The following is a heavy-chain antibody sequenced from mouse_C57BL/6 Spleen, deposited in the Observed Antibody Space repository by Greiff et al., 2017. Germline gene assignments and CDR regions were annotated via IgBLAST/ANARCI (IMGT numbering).Heavy chain of an antibody. D-gene: IGHD1-1*01. J-gene: IGHJ1*03. Sequence: VQLQQSGPELVKPGASVKISCKASGYAFSSSWMNWVKQRPGKGLEWIGRIYPGDGDTNYNGKFKGKATLTADKSSSTAYMQLSSLSSEDSSVYFCARPFIVYFDVRGTSATVTVSS. V-gene: IGHV1-82*01. CDR1: GYAFSSSW. CDR3: ARPFIVYFDV. CDR2: IYPGDGDT.